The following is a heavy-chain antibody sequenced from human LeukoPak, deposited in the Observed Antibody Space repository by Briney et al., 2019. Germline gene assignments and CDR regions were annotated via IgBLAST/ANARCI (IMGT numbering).Heavy chain of an antibody. CDR2: ISGSGGST. CDR3: AKPRDRYCSGGSCYRSPFDY. V-gene: IGHV3-23*01. D-gene: IGHD2-15*01. Sequence: PGGSLRLSCAASGFTFSSYAMSWVRQAPGKGLEWVSAISGSGGSTYYADSVKGRFTISRDNSKSTLYLQMNSLRAEDTAVYYCAKPRDRYCSGGSCYRSPFDYWGQGTLVTVSS. J-gene: IGHJ4*02. CDR1: GFTFSSYA.